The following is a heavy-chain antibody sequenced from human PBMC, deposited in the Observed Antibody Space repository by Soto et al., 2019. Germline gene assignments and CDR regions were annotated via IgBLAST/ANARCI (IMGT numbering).Heavy chain of an antibody. CDR1: GGSISSYY. J-gene: IGHJ4*02. V-gene: IGHV4-59*01. D-gene: IGHD2-15*01. Sequence: SETLSLTCTVSGGSISSYYWSWIRQPPGKGLEWIGYIYYSGSTNYNPSLKSRVTISVDTSKNQFSLKLSSVTAADTAVYYCARDCSGGSCYFDYWGQGTLVTVSS. CDR2: IYYSGST. CDR3: ARDCSGGSCYFDY.